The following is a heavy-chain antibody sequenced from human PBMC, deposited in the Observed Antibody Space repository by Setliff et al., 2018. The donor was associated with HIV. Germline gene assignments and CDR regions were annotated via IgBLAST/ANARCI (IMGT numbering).Heavy chain of an antibody. D-gene: IGHD4-4*01. V-gene: IGHV1-18*01. J-gene: IGHJ3*01. Sequence: ASVKVSCKTSGYTFVKFGISWVRQATGQGLEWLGWSSPNGNTKNHHKFEGRITMTTDTPTTTAFMELRSLTSDDTAVCFCAREPPSSNPTLRYAFDLWGQGTMVTVSS. CDR2: SSPNGNT. CDR1: GYTFVKFG. CDR3: AREPPSSNPTLRYAFDL.